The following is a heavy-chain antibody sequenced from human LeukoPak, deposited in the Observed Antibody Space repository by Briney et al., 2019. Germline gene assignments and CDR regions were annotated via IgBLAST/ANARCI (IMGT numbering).Heavy chain of an antibody. D-gene: IGHD6-25*01. CDR3: AKDAYTAAGYYFDY. CDR2: INGSGGST. J-gene: IGHJ4*02. V-gene: IGHV3-23*01. Sequence: SGGSLRLSCAASGFTFSSYAMSWVRQAPGKGLEWVSEINGSGGSTYYADSAKGRFTISRDNSKNTLYLQMNSLRAEDTAVYYCAKDAYTAAGYYFDYWGQGILVTVSS. CDR1: GFTFSSYA.